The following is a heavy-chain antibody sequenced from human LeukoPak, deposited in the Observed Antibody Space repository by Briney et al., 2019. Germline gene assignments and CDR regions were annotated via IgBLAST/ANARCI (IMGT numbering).Heavy chain of an antibody. V-gene: IGHV1-8*01. D-gene: IGHD3-22*01. J-gene: IGHJ4*02. CDR1: GYTFTSYD. CDR2: MNPNSGNT. Sequence: ASVKVSCKASGYTFTSYDINWVRQATGQGLEWMGWMNPNSGNTGYAQKFQGRVTMTRNTSISTAYMELSSLRSEDTAVYYCARVKSITTIVVVIPTYYFDYWGQGTLVTVSS. CDR3: ARVKSITTIVVVIPTYYFDY.